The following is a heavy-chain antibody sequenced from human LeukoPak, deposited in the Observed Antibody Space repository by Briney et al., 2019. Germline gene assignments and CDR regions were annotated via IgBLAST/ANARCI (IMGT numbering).Heavy chain of an antibody. CDR2: INPNSGAT. D-gene: IGHD6-6*01. Sequence: GASVKVSCKASGYSFKNYGISWVRQAPGQGLEWMGWINPNSGATKYAQKFQGRVTMTRDTSISTAYMELSRLRSDDTAVYYCARYSSSPLDYWGQGTLVTVSS. V-gene: IGHV1-2*02. J-gene: IGHJ4*02. CDR1: GYSFKNYG. CDR3: ARYSSSPLDY.